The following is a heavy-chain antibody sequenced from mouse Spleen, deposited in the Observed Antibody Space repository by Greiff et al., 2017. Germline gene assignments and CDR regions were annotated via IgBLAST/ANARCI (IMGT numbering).Heavy chain of an antibody. Sequence: EVKLQESGGGLVKPGGSLKLSCAASGFTFSDYGMHWVRQAPEKGLEWVAYISSGSSTIYYADTVKGRFTISRDNAKNTLFLQMTSLRSEDTAMYYCARSLGRRAMDYWGQGTSVTVSS. D-gene: IGHD4-1*01. J-gene: IGHJ4*01. CDR3: ARSLGRRAMDY. CDR1: GFTFSDYG. V-gene: IGHV5-17*01. CDR2: ISSGSSTI.